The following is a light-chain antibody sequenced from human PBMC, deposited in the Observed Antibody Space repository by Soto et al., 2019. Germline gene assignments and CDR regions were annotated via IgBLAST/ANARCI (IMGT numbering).Light chain of an antibody. V-gene: IGKV3-20*01. CDR3: QQYGSSPRT. Sequence: IVLTQSPGTLSVSPGERAARSCRASQTVSSSSLAWYQQKPGQAPRLLIFGASTRAAGFPDRFSGSGSGTDFTLTISRLEPEDFAVYYCQQYGSSPRTFGQGTKV. J-gene: IGKJ1*01. CDR2: GAS. CDR1: QTVSSSS.